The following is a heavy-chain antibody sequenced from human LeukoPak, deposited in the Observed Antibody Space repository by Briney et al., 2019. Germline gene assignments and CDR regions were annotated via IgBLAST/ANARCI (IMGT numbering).Heavy chain of an antibody. CDR1: GFTFSTFA. J-gene: IGHJ4*02. CDR2: IFPSGGEI. CDR3: ARQPAIAVAGYFDY. Sequence: GGSLRLSCAASGFTFSTFAMIWVRQPPGKGLEWVSSIFPSGGEIHYADSVRGRFTISRDNSKSTLSLQMNSLRAEGTAVYYCARQPAIAVAGYFDYWGQGTLVTVSS. D-gene: IGHD6-19*01. V-gene: IGHV3-23*01.